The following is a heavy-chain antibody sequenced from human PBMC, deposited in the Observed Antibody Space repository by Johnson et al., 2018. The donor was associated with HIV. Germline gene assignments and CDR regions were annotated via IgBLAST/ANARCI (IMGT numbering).Heavy chain of an antibody. D-gene: IGHD1-26*01. CDR2: IGTAADT. J-gene: IGHJ3*02. CDR3: AKDLRWELHAMQGAFDI. CDR1: GFTFSNFD. Sequence: VQLVESGGGLVKPGGSLRLSCAASGFTFSNFDMHWVRQPTGKGLEWVSGIGTAADTYYVGSVKGRFTISRDNEKNSLYPQMHSLRAEDTDVYYCAKDLRWELHAMQGAFDIWGQGTMVTVSS. V-gene: IGHV3-13*01.